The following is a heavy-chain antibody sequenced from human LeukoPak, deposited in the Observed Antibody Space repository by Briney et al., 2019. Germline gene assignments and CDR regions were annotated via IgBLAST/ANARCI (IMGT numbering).Heavy chain of an antibody. D-gene: IGHD6-19*01. CDR2: ISGSGGST. CDR3: AKVGQWLVDGSYFDY. Sequence: GGSLRLSCAASGFTFSSYAMSWVRQAPGKGREWVSAISGSGGSTYYADSVKGRFTISRVNSKNTLYLQMHSLRAEDTAVYYCAKVGQWLVDGSYFDYWGQGTLVTVSS. V-gene: IGHV3-23*01. J-gene: IGHJ4*02. CDR1: GFTFSSYA.